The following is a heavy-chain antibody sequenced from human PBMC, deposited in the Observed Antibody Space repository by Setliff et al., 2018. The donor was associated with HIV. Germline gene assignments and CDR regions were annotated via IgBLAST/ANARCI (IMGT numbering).Heavy chain of an antibody. CDR3: AKHECSGGCYYYMDV. V-gene: IGHV3-23*01. D-gene: IGHD2-15*01. Sequence: LSLSCTAPGFNFMFFAMSWVRQAPGKGLEWVSGISGSNSRTDYVDSVKGRFTISRDKSKNTLYLQLNSLRAEDTAVYYCAKHECSGGCYYYMDVWGKGIMVTSP. CDR2: ISGSNSRT. CDR1: GFNFMFFA. J-gene: IGHJ6*03.